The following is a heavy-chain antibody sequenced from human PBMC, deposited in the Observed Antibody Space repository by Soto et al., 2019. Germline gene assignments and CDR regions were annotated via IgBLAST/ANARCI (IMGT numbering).Heavy chain of an antibody. V-gene: IGHV3-23*01. D-gene: IGHD2-21*01. CDR1: GFTFTDYA. CDR3: AKVIVVIAAAGDYFDY. Sequence: EVQLLESGGGLVQPGGSLRLSCAASGFTFTDYAMSWVRQAPGKGLEWVSVISGSGGSTHYADSVKGRFTISRDNSQSTMDLEMNSLRAEDTAVYYCAKVIVVIAAAGDYFDYWGQGTLVTVSS. CDR2: ISGSGGST. J-gene: IGHJ4*02.